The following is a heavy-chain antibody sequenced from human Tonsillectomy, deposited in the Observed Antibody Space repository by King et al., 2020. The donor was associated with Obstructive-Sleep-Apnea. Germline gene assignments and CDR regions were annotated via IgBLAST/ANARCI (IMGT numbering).Heavy chain of an antibody. CDR2: IYWDDVK. CDR3: ATRRAATYYFDY. V-gene: IGHV2-5*02. Sequence: TLKESGPTLVKPTQTLTLTCTFSGFSISTSGVGVGWIRQPPGKALEWLALIYWDDVKLYSPSLKSRLTITKDTSKNQVVLSMTNVDPVETATYYCATRRAATYYFDYGGQGTLVTVSS. J-gene: IGHJ4*02. CDR1: GFSISTSGVG. D-gene: IGHD6-13*01.